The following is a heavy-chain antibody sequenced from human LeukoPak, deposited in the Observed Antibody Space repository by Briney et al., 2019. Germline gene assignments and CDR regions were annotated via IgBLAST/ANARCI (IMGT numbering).Heavy chain of an antibody. CDR2: IYYSGST. CDR1: GGSISSSGYY. Sequence: PSETLSLTCSVSGGSISSSGYYWAWIRQPPGKGLEWIGTIYYSGSTYYNPSLKSRVNMSLDTSKNQFSLKLSSVTAADTAVYYCARYRVPNYYNYIDVWGKGTTVTVSS. CDR3: ARYRVPNYYNYIDV. V-gene: IGHV4-39*07. D-gene: IGHD3-10*01. J-gene: IGHJ6*03.